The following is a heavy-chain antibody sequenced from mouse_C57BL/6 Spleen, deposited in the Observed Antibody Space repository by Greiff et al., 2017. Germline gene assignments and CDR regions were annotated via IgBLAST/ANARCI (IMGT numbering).Heavy chain of an antibody. J-gene: IGHJ1*03. V-gene: IGHV1-52*01. CDR3: ARSYYGSSYWYFDV. D-gene: IGHD1-1*01. CDR2: IDPSDSET. Sequence: VQLQQPGAELVRPGSSVKLSCKASGYTFTSYWMHWVKQRPIQGLEWIGNIDPSDSETHYNQKFKDKATLTVDKSYSTAYMQLSSLTSEDSAVYYCARSYYGSSYWYFDVWGTGTTVTVSS. CDR1: GYTFTSYW.